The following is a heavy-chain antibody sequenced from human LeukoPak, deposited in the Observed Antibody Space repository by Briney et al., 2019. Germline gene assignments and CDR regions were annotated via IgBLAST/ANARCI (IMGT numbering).Heavy chain of an antibody. D-gene: IGHD3-3*01. CDR1: GGSISSSSYY. V-gene: IGHV4-39*01. CDR3: ARRGYDFWSGYYSPFDY. J-gene: IGHJ4*02. CDR2: IYYSGST. Sequence: PSETLSLTCTVSGGSISSSSYYWGWIRQPPGKGLEWIGSIYYSGSTYYNPSLKSRVTISVDTSKNQFSLKLSSVTAADTAVYYCARRGYDFWSGYYSPFDYWGQGTLVTVSS.